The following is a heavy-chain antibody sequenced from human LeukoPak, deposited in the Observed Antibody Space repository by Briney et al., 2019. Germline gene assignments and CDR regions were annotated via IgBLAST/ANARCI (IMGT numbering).Heavy chain of an antibody. V-gene: IGHV6-1*01. CDR3: ARQQRGAFDY. Sequence: SQTLSVTCAISGDSVSSNTPAWNWIRQSPSRGLEWLGRTYYRSKWYKDYAVSVRSRITIYPDTAKNQFSLQLNSVTPEDTAVYYCARQQRGAFDYWGQGAPVTVSS. CDR2: TYYRSKWYK. CDR1: GDSVSSNTPA. D-gene: IGHD6-13*01. J-gene: IGHJ4*02.